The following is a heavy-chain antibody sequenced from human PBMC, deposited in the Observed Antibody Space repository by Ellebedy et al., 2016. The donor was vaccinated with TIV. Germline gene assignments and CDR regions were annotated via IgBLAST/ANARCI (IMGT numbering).Heavy chain of an antibody. CDR1: GFSFRSYW. Sequence: GGSLRLSRVASGFSFRSYWMSWVRQAPGKGLEWVANIYQDGSDEYYVDSVKGRFTISRDNDNKALFLQMNSLRVEDTAVYYCARRGSYGDYAVQINSWFDRWGRGTLVTVSS. CDR3: ARRGSYGDYAVQINSWFDR. CDR2: IYQDGSDE. V-gene: IGHV3-7*01. J-gene: IGHJ5*02. D-gene: IGHD4-17*01.